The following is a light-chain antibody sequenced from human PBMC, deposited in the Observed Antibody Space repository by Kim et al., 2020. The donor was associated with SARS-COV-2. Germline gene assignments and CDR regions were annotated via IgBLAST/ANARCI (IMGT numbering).Light chain of an antibody. J-gene: IGLJ2*01. CDR1: SLRSYY. CDR2: GKN. Sequence: ELTQDPAVSVALGQTVRITCQGDSLRSYYASWYQQKPGQAPVLVIYGKNNRPSGIPDRFSGSSSGNTASLTITGAQAEDEADYYCNSRDSSGNVVFGGGTQLTVL. V-gene: IGLV3-19*01. CDR3: NSRDSSGNVV.